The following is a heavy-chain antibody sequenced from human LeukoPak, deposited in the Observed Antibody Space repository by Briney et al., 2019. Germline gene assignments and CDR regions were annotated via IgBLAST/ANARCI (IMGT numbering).Heavy chain of an antibody. V-gene: IGHV4-59*01. CDR2: ISYSGST. CDR1: GGSISSYY. J-gene: IGHJ4*02. CDR3: ARGPHKFDY. Sequence: SQTLSLTCTVSGGSISSYYWSWIRQPPGKGLEWIGYISYSGSTNYNPSLKSRVTISVDTSKHQFSLKLSAVTAADTAVYYCARGPHKFDYWGQGSLVTVSS.